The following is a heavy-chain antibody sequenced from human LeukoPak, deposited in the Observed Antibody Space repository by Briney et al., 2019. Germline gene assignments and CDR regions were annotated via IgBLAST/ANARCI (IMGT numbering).Heavy chain of an antibody. CDR1: GFTFSSYS. J-gene: IGHJ4*02. CDR3: ARGGGVAYSLYFDY. V-gene: IGHV3-48*01. D-gene: IGHD3-16*01. Sequence: GGSLRLSCAASGFTFSSYSMNWVRQAPGKGLEWVSYISSSSSTTYYADSVKGRFTISRDNSKNTLYLQMNSLRAEDTAVYYCARGGGVAYSLYFDYWGQGTLVTVSS. CDR2: ISSSSSTT.